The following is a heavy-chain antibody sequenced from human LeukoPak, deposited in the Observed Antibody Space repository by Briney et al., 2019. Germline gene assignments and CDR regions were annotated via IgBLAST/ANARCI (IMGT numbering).Heavy chain of an antibody. Sequence: GGSLRLSCAASGFTFSSYSMNWVRQAPGKGLEWVSSISSSSSYIYYADSVKGRFTISRDNAKNSLYLQMNSLRAEDTAVYYCASNYGSGSFYYDYWGQGTLVTVSS. D-gene: IGHD3-10*01. V-gene: IGHV3-21*01. CDR3: ASNYGSGSFYYDY. J-gene: IGHJ4*02. CDR2: ISSSSSYI. CDR1: GFTFSSYS.